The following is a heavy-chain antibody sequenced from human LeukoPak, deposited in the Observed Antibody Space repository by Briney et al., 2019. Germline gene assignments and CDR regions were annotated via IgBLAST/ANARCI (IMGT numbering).Heavy chain of an antibody. Sequence: SETLSLTCTVSGGSISTYYWSCIRDPPGKGLEWIGDIYYTGSTNQNPSLKSRVTMSVDSSNNQFSLKLNSVTAADTAVYYCARYNSSSSFDYWGQGTLVTVSS. CDR1: GGSISTYY. V-gene: IGHV4-59*01. D-gene: IGHD6-6*01. J-gene: IGHJ4*02. CDR2: IYYTGST. CDR3: ARYNSSSSFDY.